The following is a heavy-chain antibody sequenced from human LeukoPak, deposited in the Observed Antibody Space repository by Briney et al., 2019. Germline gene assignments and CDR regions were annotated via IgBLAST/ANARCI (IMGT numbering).Heavy chain of an antibody. CDR2: IWYDRSNK. CDR3: AKPTFSYYYDSSGYSSFDY. CDR1: GFTFSSYG. Sequence: GGSLRLSCAASGFTFSSYGMHWVRQAPGKGLEWVAVIWYDRSNKYYADSVKGRFTISRDNSKNTLYLQMNSLRAEDTAVYYCAKPTFSYYYDSSGYSSFDYWGQGTLVTVSS. V-gene: IGHV3-33*06. D-gene: IGHD3-22*01. J-gene: IGHJ4*02.